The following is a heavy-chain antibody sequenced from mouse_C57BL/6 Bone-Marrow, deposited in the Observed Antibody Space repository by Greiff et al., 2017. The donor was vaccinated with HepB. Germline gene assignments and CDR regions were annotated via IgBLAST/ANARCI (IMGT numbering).Heavy chain of an antibody. D-gene: IGHD2-4*01. V-gene: IGHV1-81*01. CDR1: GYTFTSYG. CDR2: IYPRSGNT. Sequence: QVQLQQSGAELARPGASVKLSCKASGYTFTSYGISWVKQRTGQGLEWIGEIYPRSGNTYYNEKFKGKATLTADKSSSTAYMELRSLTSEDSAVYFCARQAYVYDYEGPFSYWGQGTLVTVSA. J-gene: IGHJ3*01. CDR3: ARQAYVYDYEGPFSY.